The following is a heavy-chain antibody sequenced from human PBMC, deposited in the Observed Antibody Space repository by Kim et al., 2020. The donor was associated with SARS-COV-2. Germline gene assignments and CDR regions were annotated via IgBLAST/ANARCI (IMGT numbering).Heavy chain of an antibody. J-gene: IGHJ2*01. Sequence: GGSLRLSCAASGPTSSNSAMSWVRQAPGKGLEWVAGIFGSGSGTYYADSVRGRFIISRDNSQGTVYLQMDNLRGEDTAVYYCARQIHVTTVTFYWYLDLWGRGTLLTLST. D-gene: IGHD2-21*02. CDR2: IFGSGSGT. CDR1: GPTSSNSA. CDR3: ARQIHVTTVTFYWYLDL. V-gene: IGHV3-23*01.